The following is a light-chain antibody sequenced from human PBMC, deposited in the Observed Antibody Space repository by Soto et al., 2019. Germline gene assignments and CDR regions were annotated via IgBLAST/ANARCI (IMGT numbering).Light chain of an antibody. Sequence: DTRMSQSPSSVSAYIGDRVTIPCRASQNINTYLNWYQQKPGKVPKLLIYVVSTLQSGVSSRFSGSGSGTDFTLTISSLQPEDFATYYCQQGFSTPPTFGQGTKVDIK. V-gene: IGKV1-39*01. CDR3: QQGFSTPPT. J-gene: IGKJ1*01. CDR2: VVS. CDR1: QNINTY.